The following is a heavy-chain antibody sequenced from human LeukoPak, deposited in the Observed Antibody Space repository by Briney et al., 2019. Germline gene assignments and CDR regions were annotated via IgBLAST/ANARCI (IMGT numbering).Heavy chain of an antibody. V-gene: IGHV3-23*01. CDR1: GFTFRLYA. CDR3: AKDRVGSSWCVAPIFDY. J-gene: IGHJ4*02. Sequence: GGSLRLSCAASGFTFRLYAMSWVRQAPGKGLEWVSAISGRGGSTYYADSVKGRFTSYRDNSKNTLYLQMNSLRAEDTAVYYCAKDRVGSSWCVAPIFDYWGQGTLVTVSS. D-gene: IGHD6-13*01. CDR2: ISGRGGST.